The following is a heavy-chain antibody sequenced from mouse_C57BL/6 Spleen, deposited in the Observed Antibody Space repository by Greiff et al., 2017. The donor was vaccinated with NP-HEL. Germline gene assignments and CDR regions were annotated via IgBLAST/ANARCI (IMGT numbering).Heavy chain of an antibody. D-gene: IGHD1-1*01. J-gene: IGHJ1*03. CDR3: ARAGYYYGSSYEWYFDV. CDR2: IHPNSGST. V-gene: IGHV1-64*01. CDR1: GYTFTSYW. Sequence: QVQLQQSGAELVKPGASVKLSCKASGYTFTSYWMHWVKQRPGQGLEWIGMIHPNSGSTNYNEKFKSKATLTVDKSSSTAYMQLSSLTSEDSAVYYCARAGYYYGSSYEWYFDVWGTGTTVTVSS.